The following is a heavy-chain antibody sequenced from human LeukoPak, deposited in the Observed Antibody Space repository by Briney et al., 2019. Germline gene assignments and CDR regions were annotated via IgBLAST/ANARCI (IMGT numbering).Heavy chain of an antibody. CDR2: IYPGDSDT. J-gene: IGHJ4*02. CDR1: GYTFPSSW. V-gene: IGHV5-51*01. Sequence: GESLKISCKSSGYTFPSSWIGWVRQMPGKGLEWMWIIYPGDSDTRYSPSFQGQVTISADKSIRTAYLQWSSLKASDTAMYYCCLCSGGSCYLNYFDYWGQGTLVTVSS. CDR3: CLCSGGSCYLNYFDY. D-gene: IGHD2-15*01.